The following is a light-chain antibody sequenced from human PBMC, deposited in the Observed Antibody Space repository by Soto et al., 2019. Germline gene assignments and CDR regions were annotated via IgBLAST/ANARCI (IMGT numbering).Light chain of an antibody. CDR1: QSVSGAY. CDR3: HQYNTSPWT. J-gene: IGKJ1*01. V-gene: IGKV3-20*01. Sequence: EIVLTQSPGTLSLSLGERATLSCRASQSVSGAYLAWYQQKAGQAPRLLIYGASSRATGIPDRFSGRGSGTDFTLTISRLEPEDFAVYDCHQYNTSPWTFGQGTKVDIK. CDR2: GAS.